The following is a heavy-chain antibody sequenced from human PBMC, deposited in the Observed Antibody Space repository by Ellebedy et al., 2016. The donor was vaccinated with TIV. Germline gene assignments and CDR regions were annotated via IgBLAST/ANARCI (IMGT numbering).Heavy chain of an antibody. CDR3: AKDLRGGFDY. V-gene: IGHV3-15*07. Sequence: GESLKISCAASGFTFANAWMNWVRQAPGKGLEWVGRIKSKTDGGTTDYSAPVKGRFTISRDDSKNTLYLQMNSLRAEDTAVYYCAKDLRGGFDYWGQGTLVTVSS. J-gene: IGHJ4*02. CDR1: GFTFANAW. D-gene: IGHD5-12*01. CDR2: IKSKTDGGTT.